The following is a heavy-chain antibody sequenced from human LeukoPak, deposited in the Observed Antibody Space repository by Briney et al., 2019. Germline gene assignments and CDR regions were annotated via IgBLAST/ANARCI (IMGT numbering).Heavy chain of an antibody. CDR3: AKYSSGWYVSYYFDY. CDR2: ISSSSSYI. CDR1: GFTFSSYG. D-gene: IGHD6-19*01. V-gene: IGHV3-21*04. Sequence: PGGSLRLSCAASGFTFSSYGMNWVRQAPGKGLEWVSSISSSSSYIYYADSVKGRFTISRDNAKNSLYLQMNSLRAEDTAVYYCAKYSSGWYVSYYFDYWGQGTLVTVSS. J-gene: IGHJ4*02.